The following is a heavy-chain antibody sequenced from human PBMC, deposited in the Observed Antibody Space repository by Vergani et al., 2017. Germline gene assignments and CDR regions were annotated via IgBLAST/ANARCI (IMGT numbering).Heavy chain of an antibody. CDR2: ISYDGSNK. V-gene: IGHV3-30*01. J-gene: IGHJ6*02. CDR1: GFTFSSYA. D-gene: IGHD4-17*01. CDR3: ARDYRRRNGDKPPYYYYGMDV. Sequence: QVQLVESGGGVVQPGRSLRLSCVASGFTFSSYAMHWVRQAPGKGLEWVAVISYDGSNKYYADSVKGRFTISRDNSKNTLYLQMNSLRAEDTAVYYCARDYRRRNGDKPPYYYYGMDVWGQGTTVTVSS.